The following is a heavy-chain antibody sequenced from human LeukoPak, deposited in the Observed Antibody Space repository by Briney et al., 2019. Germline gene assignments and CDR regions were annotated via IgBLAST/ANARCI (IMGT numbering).Heavy chain of an antibody. V-gene: IGHV3-30*02. CDR1: GFPFSNYG. J-gene: IGHJ4*02. Sequence: GGSLRLSCAASGFPFSNYGMHWVRQAPGKGLEGVAFIRYDGSNKWYADAVKGRFTISRDNSKNMLYLQMNSLRAEDTAVYYCAKKIGSCSSGGYFDYWGQGTLVTVSS. CDR2: IRYDGSNK. D-gene: IGHD6-6*01. CDR3: AKKIGSCSSGGYFDY.